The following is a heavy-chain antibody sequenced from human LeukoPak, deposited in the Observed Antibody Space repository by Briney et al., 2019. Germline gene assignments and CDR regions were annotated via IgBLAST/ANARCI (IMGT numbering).Heavy chain of an antibody. J-gene: IGHJ4*02. V-gene: IGHV3-30*04. CDR2: ISYDGGNK. CDR1: GFTFSSYA. D-gene: IGHD3-22*01. Sequence: PGGSLRLSCAASGFTFSSYAMHWVRQAPGKGLEWVAVISYDGGNKDYADSVKGRFTISRDNSKNTLYLQMNRLRAEDTAVYYCAKDFSVYYYDSRVLDYWGQGTLVTVSS. CDR3: AKDFSVYYYDSRVLDY.